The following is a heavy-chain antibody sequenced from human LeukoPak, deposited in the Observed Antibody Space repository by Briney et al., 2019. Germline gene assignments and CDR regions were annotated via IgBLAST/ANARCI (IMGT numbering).Heavy chain of an antibody. V-gene: IGHV4-4*08. CDR1: GFTFSSYG. J-gene: IGHJ4*02. D-gene: IGHD3-16*01. Sequence: GSLRLSCAASGFTFSSYGMSWVRQAPGKGLEWIGRIYTSGSTNYNPSLKSRVTTSVDTSKNQFSLRLNSVTAADTAVYYCARRGDYDYIWGQGTLVTVSS. CDR2: IYTSGST. CDR3: ARRGDYDYI.